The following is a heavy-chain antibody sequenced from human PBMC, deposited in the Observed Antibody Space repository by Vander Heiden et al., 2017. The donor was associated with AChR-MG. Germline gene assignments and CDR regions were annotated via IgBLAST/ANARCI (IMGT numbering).Heavy chain of an antibody. J-gene: IGHJ3*02. Sequence: QVQLVPSGAEVKKPGASVKVSCKASGYTFTGYYMHGVRQAPGQGLEWMGRINPNSGGTNYAQKFQGRVTMTRDTSISTAYMELSRLRSDDTALYYCARGPPGVVVVAATSGDAFDIWGQGTMVTVSS. CDR1: GYTFTGYY. CDR3: ARGPPGVVVVAATSGDAFDI. D-gene: IGHD2-15*01. CDR2: INPNSGGT. V-gene: IGHV1-2*06.